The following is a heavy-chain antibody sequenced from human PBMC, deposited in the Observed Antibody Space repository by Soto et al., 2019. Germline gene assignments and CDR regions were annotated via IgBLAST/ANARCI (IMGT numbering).Heavy chain of an antibody. J-gene: IGHJ1*01. Sequence: GASVKVSCKASGYIFTAYSMHWVRQAPGQGLEWMGVVNPSGGSTNYAQKFQGRITMTRDTSTSTVYMDLSSLTSEDTAVYYCAREENCSDGSCYSEYFQRWGQGTLVTVSS. V-gene: IGHV1-46*01. CDR2: VNPSGGST. CDR1: GYIFTAYS. D-gene: IGHD2-15*01. CDR3: AREENCSDGSCYSEYFQR.